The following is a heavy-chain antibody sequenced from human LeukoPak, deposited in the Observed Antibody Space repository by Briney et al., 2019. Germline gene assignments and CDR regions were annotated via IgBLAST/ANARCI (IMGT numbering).Heavy chain of an antibody. J-gene: IGHJ3*02. Sequence: GGSLRLSCAASGFTFSSYAMSWVRQAPGKGLEWVSAISGSGGSTYYADSVKGRFTTSRDNSKNTLYLQMNSLRAEDTAVYYCAMGGLLRGAFDIWGQGTMVTVSS. CDR1: GFTFSSYA. D-gene: IGHD1-26*01. CDR2: ISGSGGST. CDR3: AMGGLLRGAFDI. V-gene: IGHV3-23*01.